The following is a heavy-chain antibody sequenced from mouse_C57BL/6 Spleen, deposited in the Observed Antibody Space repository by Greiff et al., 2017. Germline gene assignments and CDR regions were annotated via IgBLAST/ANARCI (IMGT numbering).Heavy chain of an antibody. D-gene: IGHD1-1*01. Sequence: VKLMESGPELVKPGASVKISCKASGYAFSSSWMNWVKQRPGKGLEWIGRIYPGDGDTNYNGQFKGKATLTADKSSSTAYMQRSSLTSEDSAVYFCARTGYYYGSSPGFDYWGQGTTLTVSS. CDR2: IYPGDGDT. J-gene: IGHJ2*01. CDR3: ARTGYYYGSSPGFDY. V-gene: IGHV1-82*01. CDR1: GYAFSSSW.